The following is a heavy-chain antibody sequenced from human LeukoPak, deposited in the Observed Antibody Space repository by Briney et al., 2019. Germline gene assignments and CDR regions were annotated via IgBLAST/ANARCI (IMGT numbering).Heavy chain of an antibody. CDR2: INPDESVK. J-gene: IGHJ5*02. CDR1: GFTFSSDW. D-gene: IGHD6-19*01. V-gene: IGHV3-7*01. CDR3: ARVRCCEGSGLIYPDR. Sequence: GGSLRLSCAASGFTFSSDWMSWVRQAPGKGLEWVANINPDESVKNYVDSVKGRFTISRDNAKNSLYVQMDSLTVEDTAVYYCARVRCCEGSGLIYPDRWSPGVLVTVSS.